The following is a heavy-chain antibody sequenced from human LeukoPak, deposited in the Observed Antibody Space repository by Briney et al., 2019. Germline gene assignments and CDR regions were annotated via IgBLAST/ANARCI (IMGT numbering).Heavy chain of an antibody. CDR2: IIPIFGTA. CDR3: ARGPLWFGELHPTRYNWFDP. J-gene: IGHJ5*02. Sequence: GSSVKVSCKASGGTFSSYAISWVRHAPGQGLEWMGGIIPIFGTANYAQKFQGRVTITADKSTSTAYMELSSLRSEDTAVYYCARGPLWFGELHPTRYNWFDPWGQGTLVTVSS. CDR1: GGTFSSYA. V-gene: IGHV1-69*06. D-gene: IGHD3-10*01.